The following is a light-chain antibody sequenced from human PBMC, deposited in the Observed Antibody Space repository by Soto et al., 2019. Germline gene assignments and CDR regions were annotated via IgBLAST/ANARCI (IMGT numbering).Light chain of an antibody. V-gene: IGKV3D-20*01. CDR1: QSVSSSY. Sequence: EIVLTQSPATLSLSPGERATLSCGASQSVSSSYLAWYQQKPGLAPRLLIYDASSRATGIPDRFSGSGSGTDFTLTISRLEPEDVAVYYCQQYGSSTGYTFGQGTKLEIK. J-gene: IGKJ2*01. CDR3: QQYGSSTGYT. CDR2: DAS.